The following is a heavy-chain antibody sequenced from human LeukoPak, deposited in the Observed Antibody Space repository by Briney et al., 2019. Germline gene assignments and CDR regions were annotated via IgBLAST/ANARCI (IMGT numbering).Heavy chain of an antibody. CDR1: GFTFSSYA. V-gene: IGHV3-23*01. J-gene: IGHJ4*02. D-gene: IGHD6-19*01. CDR3: AKKRVAVAGTHYFDY. Sequence: PGGSLRLSCAVSGFTFSSYAMSWVRQAPGKGLEWVSGISGSGGSTYYADSVKGRFTISRDNSKNTLYLQMNSLRAEDTAVYYCAKKRVAVAGTHYFDYWGQGTLVTVSS. CDR2: ISGSGGST.